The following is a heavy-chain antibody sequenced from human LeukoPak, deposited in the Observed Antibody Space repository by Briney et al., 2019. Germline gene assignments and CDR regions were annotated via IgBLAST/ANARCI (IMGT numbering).Heavy chain of an antibody. Sequence: GESLQISCQGSGYRFTSDWIGWVRQMPGKGLAWMGIIYPGDSDTRYSPSFQGQVTISADKSVNTAYLQWSSLKASDTAMYYCARLSGRVVCSAGSCYIDSWGQGTLVTVSS. CDR1: GYRFTSDW. V-gene: IGHV5-51*01. CDR3: ARLSGRVVCSAGSCYIDS. CDR2: IYPGDSDT. D-gene: IGHD2-15*01. J-gene: IGHJ4*02.